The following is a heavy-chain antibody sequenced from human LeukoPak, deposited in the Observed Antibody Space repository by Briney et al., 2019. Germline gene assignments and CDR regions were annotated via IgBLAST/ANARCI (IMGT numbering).Heavy chain of an antibody. CDR1: GYSFSNHW. V-gene: IGHV5-51*01. D-gene: IGHD3-3*01. CDR2: IYPGDSDT. Sequence: GESLKISCKGSGYSFSNHWIAWVRQMPGKGLEWMGIIYPGDSDTRYSPSFQGQVTISADKSISTAYLQWGRLKASDTAMYYCAREWFLDYWGQGTLVTVSS. J-gene: IGHJ4*02. CDR3: AREWFLDY.